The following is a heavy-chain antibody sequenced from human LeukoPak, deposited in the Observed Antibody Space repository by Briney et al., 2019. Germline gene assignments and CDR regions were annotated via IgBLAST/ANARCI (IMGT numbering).Heavy chain of an antibody. CDR1: GGSISSSSYY. CDR3: ARVTRPSFPQDDTIQRVVRGFYFDY. D-gene: IGHD3-3*01. CDR2: VYYSGST. Sequence: PSETLSLTCTVSGGSISSSSYYWGWIRQPPGKGLEWIGSVYYSGSTYYNPSLKSRVTISVDTSKNQFSLKLSSVTAADTAVYYCARVTRPSFPQDDTIQRVVRGFYFDYWGQGTLVTVSS. V-gene: IGHV4-39*07. J-gene: IGHJ4*02.